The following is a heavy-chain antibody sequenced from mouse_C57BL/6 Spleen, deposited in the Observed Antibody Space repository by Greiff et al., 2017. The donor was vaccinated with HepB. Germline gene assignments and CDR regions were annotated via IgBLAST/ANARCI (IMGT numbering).Heavy chain of an antibody. J-gene: IGHJ1*01. CDR1: GYSFTDYN. CDR2: INHNYGTT. D-gene: IGHD2-4*01. V-gene: IGHV1-39*01. CDR3: ARWGDYDGYWYFDV. Sequence: EVQLQQSGPELVKPGASVKISCKASGYSFTDYNMNWVKQSNGKSLEWIGVINHNYGTTSYNQKFKGKATLTEDQPSSTAYMQLNSLTSEDSAVYYCARWGDYDGYWYFDVWGPGTTVTVSS.